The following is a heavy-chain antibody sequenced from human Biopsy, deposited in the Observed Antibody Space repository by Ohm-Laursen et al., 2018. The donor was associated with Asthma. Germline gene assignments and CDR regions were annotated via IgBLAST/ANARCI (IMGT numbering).Heavy chain of an antibody. D-gene: IGHD6-19*01. J-gene: IGHJ6*02. Sequence: SVKVSCKAPGGTSSNFAISWVRQAPGQGLEWLGGILTVFGTTNYAQKFQGRVTITADESTSTAYMEVTSLRSEDTAIYYCARCQVGYSSGWSLLLKKIYYSGMDVWGQGTAVTVSS. V-gene: IGHV1-69*13. CDR2: ILTVFGTT. CDR1: GGTSSNFA. CDR3: ARCQVGYSSGWSLLLKKIYYSGMDV.